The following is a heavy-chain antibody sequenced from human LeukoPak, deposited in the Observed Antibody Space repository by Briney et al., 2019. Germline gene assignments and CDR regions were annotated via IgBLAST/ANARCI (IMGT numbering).Heavy chain of an antibody. CDR1: GGIFSSYG. D-gene: IGHD3-22*01. CDR2: IVPLFGVT. Sequence: SVKVSCKASGGIFSSYGISWVRQAPGQGLEWMGGIVPLFGVTNYAQKFRGRVTITADTSTSTAYMELSNVTSEDTAIYYCARQSYEQWLFFRDWGQGTLVTVS. CDR3: ARQSYEQWLFFRD. V-gene: IGHV1-69*10. J-gene: IGHJ4*02.